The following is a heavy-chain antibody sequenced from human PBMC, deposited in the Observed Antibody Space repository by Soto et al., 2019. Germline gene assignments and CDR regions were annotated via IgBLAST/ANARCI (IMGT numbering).Heavy chain of an antibody. V-gene: IGHV3-21*02. CDR2: ITGSSSYI. J-gene: IGHJ4*02. CDR3: ARDVYYYDSSAYWAY. D-gene: IGHD3-22*01. CDR1: GFTFSSYS. Sequence: EVQLVESGGGLVKPGGSLRLSCAASGFTFSSYSMNWVRQAPGKGLEWVSSITGSSSYIYYADSVKGRFTISRDNAKNSLYLQMNSLRAEHTAVYYCARDVYYYDSSAYWAYWGQGTLVTVSS.